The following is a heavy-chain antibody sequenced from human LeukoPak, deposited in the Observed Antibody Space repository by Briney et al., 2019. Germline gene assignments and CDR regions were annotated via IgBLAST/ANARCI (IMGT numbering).Heavy chain of an antibody. J-gene: IGHJ5*02. CDR1: RFTFSSYA. CDR3: ARVAGWHWFDP. CDR2: IYSGGST. V-gene: IGHV3-23*03. D-gene: IGHD6-19*01. Sequence: PGGSLRLSCAASRFTFSSYAMSWVRQAPGKGLEWVSVIYSGGSTYYADSVKGRFTISRDNSKNTVYLQMNNMRVDDTAVYYCARVAGWHWFDPWGQGTLVTVSS.